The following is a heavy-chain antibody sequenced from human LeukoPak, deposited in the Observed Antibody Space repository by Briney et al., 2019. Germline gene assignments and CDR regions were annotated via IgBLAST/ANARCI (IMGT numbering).Heavy chain of an antibody. CDR3: ARHSQHSRDLGSARNFDY. CDR2: IHYSGST. J-gene: IGHJ4*02. Sequence: SETLSLTCTVSGGSISTYYWSWIRHPPGKGLEWIGYIHYSGSTNYNRSLKSRVTISVDTSKNLFSLRLTSVTAADTAVYYCARHSQHSRDLGSARNFDYWGQGTLVTVSS. CDR1: GGSISTYY. V-gene: IGHV4-59*08. D-gene: IGHD7-27*01.